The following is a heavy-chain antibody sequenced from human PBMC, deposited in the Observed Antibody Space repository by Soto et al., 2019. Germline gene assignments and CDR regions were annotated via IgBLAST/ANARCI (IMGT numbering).Heavy chain of an antibody. CDR3: ARDSYDSSGYYWTLDY. CDR1: GFTFSSYG. V-gene: IGHV3-33*01. CDR2: IWYDGSNK. Sequence: PGGSLRLSCAASGFTFSSYGMHWVRQAPGKGLEWVAVIWYDGSNKYYADSVKGRFTISRDNSKNTLYLQMNSLRAEDTAVYYCARDSYDSSGYYWTLDYWGQGTLVTVSS. D-gene: IGHD3-22*01. J-gene: IGHJ4*02.